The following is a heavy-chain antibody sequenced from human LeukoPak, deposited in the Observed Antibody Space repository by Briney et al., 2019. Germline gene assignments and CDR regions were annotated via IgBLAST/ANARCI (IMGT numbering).Heavy chain of an antibody. CDR2: IKQDRSEK. CDR1: GFTFSSYW. J-gene: IGHJ6*02. CDR3: ARDSGSSSPHAYYYYGMDV. V-gene: IGHV3-7*01. D-gene: IGHD3-10*01. Sequence: GGSLRLSCAASGFTFSSYWMSWVRQAPGKGLEWVANIKQDRSEKYYVDSVKGRFTISRDNAKNSLYLQMNSLRAEDTAVYYLARDSGSSSPHAYYYYGMDVWGQGTTVTVSS.